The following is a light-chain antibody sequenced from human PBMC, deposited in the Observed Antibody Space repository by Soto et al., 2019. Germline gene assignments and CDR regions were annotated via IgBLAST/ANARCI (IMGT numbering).Light chain of an antibody. CDR2: EDI. J-gene: IGLJ1*01. CDR1: SSDVGRYNL. Sequence: QSALTQPASVSGSPGQSITICCTGSSSDVGRYNLVSWYQQHPGKAPKLIIYEDIERPSGVSNRFSGSKSGNTASLTISGLQTEDEADYYCCSYAGGTSAVFGAGTKVTVL. V-gene: IGLV2-23*01. CDR3: CSYAGGTSAV.